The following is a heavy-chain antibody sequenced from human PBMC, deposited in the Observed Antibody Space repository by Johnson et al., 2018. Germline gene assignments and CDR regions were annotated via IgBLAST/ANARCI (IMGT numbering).Heavy chain of an antibody. CDR3: AAASSGWYLYFDL. CDR2: IIPIFGTA. Sequence: VQLVETGAEVKKPGSSXKVSCKASGGTFSSYAISWVRQAPGQGLEWMGGIIPIFGTANYAQKFQARVTITRDMSTSTAYMELSSLRSEYTAVYYCAAASSGWYLYFDLWGRGTLVTVSS. V-gene: IGHV1-69*06. CDR1: GGTFSSYA. D-gene: IGHD6-19*01. J-gene: IGHJ2*01.